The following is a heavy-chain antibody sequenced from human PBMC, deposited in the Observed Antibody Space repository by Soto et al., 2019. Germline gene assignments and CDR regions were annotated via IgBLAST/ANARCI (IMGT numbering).Heavy chain of an antibody. CDR1: GYTFTSYD. V-gene: IGHV1-8*01. CDR3: ARSAMLVVAASLDG. Sequence: ASVKVSCKASGYTFTSYDINWVRQATGQGLEWMGWMNPNSGNTGYAQKFQGRVTMTRNTSISTAYMELSSLGSEDTAVYYCARSAMLVVAASLDGWGQGTLVTVSS. J-gene: IGHJ4*02. CDR2: MNPNSGNT. D-gene: IGHD2-15*01.